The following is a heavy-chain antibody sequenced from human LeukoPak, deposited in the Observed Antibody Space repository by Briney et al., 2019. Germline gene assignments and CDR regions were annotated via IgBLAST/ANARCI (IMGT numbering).Heavy chain of an antibody. J-gene: IGHJ3*02. Sequence: SETLSLTCTVSGYSISSGYYWGWIRQPPGKGLEWIGSIYHSGSTYYNPSLKSRVTISVDTSKNQFSLKLSSVTAADTAVYYCARVPQSVFISGAFDIWGQGTMVTVSS. CDR2: IYHSGST. D-gene: IGHD3-10*01. CDR3: ARVPQSVFISGAFDI. CDR1: GYSISSGYY. V-gene: IGHV4-38-2*02.